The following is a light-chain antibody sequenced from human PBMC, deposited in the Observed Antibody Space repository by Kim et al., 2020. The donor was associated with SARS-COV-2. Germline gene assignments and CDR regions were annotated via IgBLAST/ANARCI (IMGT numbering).Light chain of an antibody. CDR1: QGVSSN. CDR2: GAS. CDR3: QQYNNWPYT. Sequence: VSPGERAALACRASQGVSSNLAWYQQKLGQAPRLLIYGASTGATGIPARFSGSGSGTEFTLTISSLQSEDFAVYYCQQYNNWPYTFGQGTKLEI. J-gene: IGKJ2*01. V-gene: IGKV3-15*01.